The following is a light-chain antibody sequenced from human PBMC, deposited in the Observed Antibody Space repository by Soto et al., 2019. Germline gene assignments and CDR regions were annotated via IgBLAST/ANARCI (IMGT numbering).Light chain of an antibody. CDR2: AAS. CDR3: QQSYITPFT. J-gene: IGKJ3*01. V-gene: IGKV1-39*01. Sequence: DIQMTQSPSSLSAAVGDRVTITCRASQSISSYLNWYQHKPGKAPKLLIYAASSLQSGVPPRFSGSVSGTDFTLTISSLQPEDFATYCCQQSYITPFTFGPGTKVDIK. CDR1: QSISSY.